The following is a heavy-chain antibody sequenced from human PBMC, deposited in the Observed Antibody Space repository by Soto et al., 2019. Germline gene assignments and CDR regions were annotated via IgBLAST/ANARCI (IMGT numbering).Heavy chain of an antibody. CDR3: ARDYYRGSIAARMVQH. J-gene: IGHJ1*01. V-gene: IGHV1-18*04. CDR1: GYTFTSYG. D-gene: IGHD6-6*01. Sequence: QVQLVQSGAEVKKPGASVKVSCKASGYTFTSYGISWVRQAPGQGLEWMGWISAYNGNTNYAQKLQGRVTMTTDTSTSTAYMELRSLRSDDTAVYYCARDYYRGSIAARMVQHWGQGILVTVSS. CDR2: ISAYNGNT.